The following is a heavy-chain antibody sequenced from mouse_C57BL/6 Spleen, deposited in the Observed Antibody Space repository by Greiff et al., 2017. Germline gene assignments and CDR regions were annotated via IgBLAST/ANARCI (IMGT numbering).Heavy chain of an antibody. CDR3: ARGGSLYYFDY. CDR1: GYSITSGYD. Sequence: EVKLVESGPGMVKPSQSLSLTCTVTGYSITSGYDWHWIRHFPGNKLEWMGYISYSGSTNYNPSLKSRISITHDTSKNHFFLKLNSVTTEDTATYYCARGGSLYYFDYWGQGTTLTVSS. CDR2: ISYSGST. D-gene: IGHD1-1*01. J-gene: IGHJ2*01. V-gene: IGHV3-1*01.